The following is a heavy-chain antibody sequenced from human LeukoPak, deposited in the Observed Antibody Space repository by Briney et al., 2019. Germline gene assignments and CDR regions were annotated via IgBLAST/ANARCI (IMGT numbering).Heavy chain of an antibody. V-gene: IGHV4-39*01. CDR3: VRHDGRGGATMGAFDS. CDR2: VYYGRTT. CDR1: AASFISSSHH. D-gene: IGHD5-12*01. Sequence: SETMSLTCTVSAASFISSSHHWGWIRQSPGKGLEWIGTVYYGRTTYYNPSLDGRVTISLDTSANHFSLQLNSVTAADTAVYYCVRHDGRGGATMGAFDSWGQGSLVTVSS. J-gene: IGHJ5*01.